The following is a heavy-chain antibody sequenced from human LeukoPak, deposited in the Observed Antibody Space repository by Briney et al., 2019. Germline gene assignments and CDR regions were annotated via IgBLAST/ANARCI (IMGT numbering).Heavy chain of an antibody. Sequence: PGGSLRLSCAASGFTFSSYWMSWVRQAPGKGLEWVANIKQDGSEKYYVDSVKGRFTISGDNAKNSLYLQMNSLRAEDTAVYYCARDEGYCSSTNCYTYPIDYWGQGTLVTVSS. CDR1: GFTFSSYW. CDR3: ARDEGYCSSTNCYTYPIDY. J-gene: IGHJ4*02. V-gene: IGHV3-7*01. CDR2: IKQDGSEK. D-gene: IGHD2-2*02.